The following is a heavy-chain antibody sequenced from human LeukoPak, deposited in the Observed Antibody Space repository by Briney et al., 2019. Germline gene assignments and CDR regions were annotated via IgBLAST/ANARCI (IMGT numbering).Heavy chain of an antibody. J-gene: IGHJ5*02. D-gene: IGHD6-13*01. CDR2: INPSGGST. CDR1: GYTFTSYY. V-gene: IGHV1-46*01. CDR3: ARNRGSSNWLPNWFDP. Sequence: ASVKVSCKASGYTFTSYYMHWVRQAPGQGLEWMGIINPSGGSTSYAQKFQGRVTMTRDMSTSTVYMELSSLRSEDTAVYYCARNRGSSNWLPNWFDPWGQGTLVTVSS.